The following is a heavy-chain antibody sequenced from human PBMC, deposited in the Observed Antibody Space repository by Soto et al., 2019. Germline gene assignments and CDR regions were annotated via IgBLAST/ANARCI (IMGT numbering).Heavy chain of an antibody. J-gene: IGHJ3*02. D-gene: IGHD3-22*01. V-gene: IGHV1-18*01. CDR1: GYTFTSYG. CDR3: ARDGPHYYDSSGPDAFDI. Sequence: QVQLVQSGAEVKKPGASVKVSCKASGYTFTSYGISWVRQAPGQGLEWMGWISAYNGNTNYARKLQGRATMTTDTSTSTAYMELRRLRSDDTAVYYCARDGPHYYDSSGPDAFDIWGQGTMVTVSS. CDR2: ISAYNGNT.